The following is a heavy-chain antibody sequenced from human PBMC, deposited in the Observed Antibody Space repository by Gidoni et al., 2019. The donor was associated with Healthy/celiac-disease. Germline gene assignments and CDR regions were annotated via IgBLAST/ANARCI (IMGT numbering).Heavy chain of an antibody. V-gene: IGHV1-69*01. D-gene: IGHD3-22*01. CDR1: GGTFSSYA. CDR3: ARPDSSGEPGAFDI. Sequence: QVQLVQSGAEVKTPGSSVKVSCKASGGTFSSYAISWVRQAPGQGLGWMGGIIPIFGTANYAQKFQGRVTITADESTSTAYMELSSLRSEDTAVYYCARPDSSGEPGAFDIWGQGTMVTVSS. J-gene: IGHJ3*02. CDR2: IIPIFGTA.